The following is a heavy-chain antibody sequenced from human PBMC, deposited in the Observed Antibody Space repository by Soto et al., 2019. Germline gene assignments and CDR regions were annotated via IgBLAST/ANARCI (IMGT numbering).Heavy chain of an antibody. CDR3: ASAPRYSSSWYGVKNYYYYGMDV. J-gene: IGHJ6*02. CDR2: INHSGST. CDR1: GGSFSGHY. D-gene: IGHD6-13*01. Sequence: SETLSLTCAVYGGSFSGHYWSWIRQPPGKGLEWIGEINHSGSTNYNPSFKSRVTISVDTSKNQFSLKLSSVTAADTAVYYCASAPRYSSSWYGVKNYYYYGMDVWGQGTTVTVSS. V-gene: IGHV4-34*01.